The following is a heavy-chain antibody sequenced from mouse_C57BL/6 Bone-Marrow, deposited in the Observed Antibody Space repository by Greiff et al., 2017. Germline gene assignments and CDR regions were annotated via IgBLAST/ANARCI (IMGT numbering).Heavy chain of an antibody. J-gene: IGHJ2*01. CDR3: EREGLFITTVVDY. CDR1: GYTFTDYY. D-gene: IGHD1-1*01. CDR2: INPYNGGT. V-gene: IGHV1-19*01. Sequence: VQLQQSGPVLVKPGASVKMSCKASGYTFTDYYLNWVKQSHGKSLEWIGVINPYNGGTSYNQKFKGKATLTVDKSSSTAYMELNRLKSEDYAVYYCEREGLFITTVVDYWGQGTTLTVSS.